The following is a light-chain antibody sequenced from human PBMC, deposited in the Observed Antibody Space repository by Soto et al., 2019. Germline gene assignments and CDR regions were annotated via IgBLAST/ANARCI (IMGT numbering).Light chain of an antibody. Sequence: AIRMTHSPSSLSASTGDRVTITCRASQGISSYLAWYQQKPGKAPKLLIYAASTLQSGVPSRFSGSGSGTDFTLTISCLQSEDFATYYCQQYYSYPWTFGQGN. CDR3: QQYYSYPWT. CDR2: AAS. V-gene: IGKV1-8*01. CDR1: QGISSY. J-gene: IGKJ1*01.